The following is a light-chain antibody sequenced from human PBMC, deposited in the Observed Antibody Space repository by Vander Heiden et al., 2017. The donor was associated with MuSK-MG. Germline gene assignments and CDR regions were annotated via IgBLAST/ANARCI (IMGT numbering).Light chain of an antibody. Sequence: HSALTQPARVSVSRAQSITISCTGTSSDVGGYKYVSWYQQHPGKVPKLIVYDVSNRPSGVSNRFSGSKSGNTASLTISGLQAEDEADYYCSSYTRSSTVVFGGGTKLTVL. CDR2: DVS. V-gene: IGLV2-14*03. CDR1: SSDVGGYKY. CDR3: SSYTRSSTVV. J-gene: IGLJ2*01.